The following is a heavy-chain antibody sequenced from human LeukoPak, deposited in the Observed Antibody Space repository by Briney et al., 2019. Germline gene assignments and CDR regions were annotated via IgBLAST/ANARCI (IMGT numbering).Heavy chain of an antibody. Sequence: PSETLSLTCTVSGGSISSYYWSWIRQPPGKGLEWIGYIYYSGSTNYNPSLKSRVTISVDTSKNQFSLKLSSVTAADTAVYYCARMGVLTGYYKFDYWGQGTLVTVSS. CDR3: ARMGVLTGYYKFDY. V-gene: IGHV4-59*01. D-gene: IGHD3-9*01. J-gene: IGHJ4*02. CDR2: IYYSGST. CDR1: GGSISSYY.